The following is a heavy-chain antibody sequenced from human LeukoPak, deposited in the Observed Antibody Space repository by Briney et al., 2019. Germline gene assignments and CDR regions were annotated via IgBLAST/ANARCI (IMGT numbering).Heavy chain of an antibody. CDR1: GFTVSSNY. CDR3: ARGAGYFDY. CDR2: IYSGDRT. V-gene: IGHV3-66*01. J-gene: IGHJ4*02. Sequence: PGGSLRLSCVASGFTVSSNYMSWVRPAPGKGLEWVSIIYSGDRTNYAESLKDRFTMSRDNSKNTLYLQLNSLRAEDTAVYYCARGAGYFDYWGQGTLVTVSS.